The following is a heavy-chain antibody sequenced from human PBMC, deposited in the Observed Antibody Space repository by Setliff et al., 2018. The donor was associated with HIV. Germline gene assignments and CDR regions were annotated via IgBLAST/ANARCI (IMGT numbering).Heavy chain of an antibody. J-gene: IGHJ6*02. CDR1: GGTFSSYA. V-gene: IGHV1-69*05. D-gene: IGHD3-22*01. CDR2: IIPIFGPA. Sequence: SVKVSCKASGGTFSSYAISWVRQAPGQGLEWMGGIIPIFGPANYAQKFQGRVTMTTDTSTSTAYMELRSLRSDDTAVYYCAREIGDYYDSSGYYPPTDYYYGMDVWGQGTTVTVSS. CDR3: AREIGDYYDSSGYYPPTDYYYGMDV.